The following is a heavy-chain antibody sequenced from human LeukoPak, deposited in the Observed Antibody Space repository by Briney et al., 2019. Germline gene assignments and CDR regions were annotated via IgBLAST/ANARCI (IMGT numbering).Heavy chain of an antibody. D-gene: IGHD4-17*01. CDR3: ARTDDYGDYECDY. V-gene: IGHV3-21*01. CDR1: GFTFSSYS. J-gene: IGHJ4*02. CDR2: ISSSSSYI. Sequence: GGSLRLSCAASGFTFSSYSMNWVRQAPGKGLEWVSSISSSSSYIYYADSVKGRFTISRDNAKNPLYLQMNSLRAEDTAVYYCARTDDYGDYECDYWGQGTLVTVSS.